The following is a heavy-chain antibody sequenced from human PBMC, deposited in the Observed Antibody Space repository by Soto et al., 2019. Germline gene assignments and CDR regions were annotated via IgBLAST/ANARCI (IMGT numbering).Heavy chain of an antibody. J-gene: IGHJ4*02. CDR2: IYYSGST. CDR3: ASYIVLVPAAIDY. V-gene: IGHV4-39*01. CDR1: GGSISSSSYY. D-gene: IGHD2-2*01. Sequence: QLQLQESGPGLVKPSETLSLTCTVSGGSISSSSYYWGWIRQPPGKGLEWIGSIYYSGSTYYNPSLKSRVTISVDTSKNPFSLKLSSVTAADTAVYYCASYIVLVPAAIDYWGQGTLVTVSS.